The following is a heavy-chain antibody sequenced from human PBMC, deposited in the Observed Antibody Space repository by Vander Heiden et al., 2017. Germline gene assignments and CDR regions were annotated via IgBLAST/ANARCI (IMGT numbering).Heavy chain of an antibody. D-gene: IGHD1-26*01. CDR1: GFTFDDYA. CDR2: ISWNSGSI. V-gene: IGHV3-9*01. CDR3: AKDTAYSGSYYPFDY. Sequence: EVQLVESGGGLVQPGRSLRLSCAASGFTFDDYAMHWVRQAPGKGLEGVSGISWNSGSIGYADSVKGRFTISRDNAKNSLYLQMNSLRAEDTALYYCAKDTAYSGSYYPFDYWGQGTLVTVSS. J-gene: IGHJ4*02.